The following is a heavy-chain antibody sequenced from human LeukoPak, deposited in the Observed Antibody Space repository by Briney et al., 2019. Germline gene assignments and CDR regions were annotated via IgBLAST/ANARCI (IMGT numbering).Heavy chain of an antibody. V-gene: IGHV5-51*01. CDR1: GYSFSSNW. J-gene: IGHJ4*02. CDR2: IFPGDSDT. Sequence: GESLKISCQGSGYSFSSNWIGWVRQMPGKGLEWMGIIFPGDSDTRYSPSFQGQVTISADKSINTAYLQWSSLKASDTAIYYCARRYCSNTSCYYIDYWGQGTLVTVSS. CDR3: ARRYCSNTSCYYIDY. D-gene: IGHD2-2*01.